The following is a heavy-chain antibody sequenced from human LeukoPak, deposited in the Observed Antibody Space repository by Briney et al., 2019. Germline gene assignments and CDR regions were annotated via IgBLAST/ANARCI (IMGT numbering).Heavy chain of an antibody. CDR3: AKIGGYYYDYSGYYSPYYFDY. CDR2: ISGSDEST. D-gene: IGHD3-22*01. Sequence: GGSLRLSCAASGFTFSSYAMSWVRQAPGKGLEWVSTISGSDESTYYADSVKGRFTISRDNSKNTLYLQMNSLRAEDTAVYYCAKIGGYYYDYSGYYSPYYFDYWGQGTLVTVSS. J-gene: IGHJ4*02. V-gene: IGHV3-23*01. CDR1: GFTFSSYA.